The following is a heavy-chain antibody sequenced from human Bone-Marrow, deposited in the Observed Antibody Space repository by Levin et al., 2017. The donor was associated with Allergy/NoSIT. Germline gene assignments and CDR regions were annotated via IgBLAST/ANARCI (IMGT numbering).Heavy chain of an antibody. Sequence: GGSLRLSCAASGFTFTRHGMHWVRQTPGKGLEWVAVIWYDGSNENYGDPVKGRFTISRDNSKNTLNLQMNSLRVEDTAVYYCVRDSGRMALAGNYFDLWGQGTLVTVSS. CDR2: IWYDGSNE. CDR1: GFTFTRHG. CDR3: VRDSGRMALAGNYFDL. J-gene: IGHJ4*02. V-gene: IGHV3-33*01. D-gene: IGHD6-19*01.